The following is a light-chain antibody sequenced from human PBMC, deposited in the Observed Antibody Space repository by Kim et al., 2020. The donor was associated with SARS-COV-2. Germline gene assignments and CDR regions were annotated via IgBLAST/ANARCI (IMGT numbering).Light chain of an antibody. V-gene: IGKV1-16*01. Sequence: DIQMTQSPSSLSASVGDRITITCRASQDISSYLAWFLQKPGKAPELLIHGASNLQTGVPSRFSGSGSGTEFTLTIRSLQPEDFATYYCQQYISYPLTFGGGTKVDIK. J-gene: IGKJ4*01. CDR2: GAS. CDR1: QDISSY. CDR3: QQYISYPLT.